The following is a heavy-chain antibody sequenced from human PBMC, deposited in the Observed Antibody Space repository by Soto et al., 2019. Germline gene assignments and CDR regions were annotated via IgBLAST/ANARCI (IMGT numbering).Heavy chain of an antibody. CDR2: IIPIDATV. CDR3: ARELLGFGYTYVDV. J-gene: IGHJ6*01. D-gene: IGHD3-10*01. Sequence: QVQLVQSGAEVKKPGSSVKVSCKASGGTFSNYALISWVRLAPGQGLEWMGGIIPIDATVNYAQKFQGRITIXAXEXXTTAFMDLGSLRSEDTAVYYCARELLGFGYTYVDVWGQGTTVTVSS. V-gene: IGHV1-69*12. CDR1: GGTFSNYA.